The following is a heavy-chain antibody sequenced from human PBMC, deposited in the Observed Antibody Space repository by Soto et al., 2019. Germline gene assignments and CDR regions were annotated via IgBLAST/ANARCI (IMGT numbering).Heavy chain of an antibody. CDR3: AREPSI. V-gene: IGHV4-31*01. J-gene: IGHJ4*02. Sequence: QVQLQESGPGLVKPSQTLSLTCTVSGGSISSGGYYWTWIRQHPGKGLEWIGYIYYSVTTYYNPSLKSLRNIAVDTSKNKFSLKLSSVTAADTAVYYCAREPSIWGQGTLVTVSS. CDR2: IYYSVTT. CDR1: GGSISSGGYY.